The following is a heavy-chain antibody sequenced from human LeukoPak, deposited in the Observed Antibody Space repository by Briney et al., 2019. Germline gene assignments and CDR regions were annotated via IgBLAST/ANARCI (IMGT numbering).Heavy chain of an antibody. D-gene: IGHD2-15*01. Sequence: SETLSLTCTVSGGSISSYYWSWIRQPPGKGLECIGYIYYSGSTNYNPSLKSRVTISVDTSKNQFSLKLSSVTAADTAVYYCARWGGVVAATYYYYGMDVWGKGTTVTVSS. CDR2: IYYSGST. CDR1: GGSISSYY. J-gene: IGHJ6*04. V-gene: IGHV4-59*01. CDR3: ARWGGVVAATYYYYGMDV.